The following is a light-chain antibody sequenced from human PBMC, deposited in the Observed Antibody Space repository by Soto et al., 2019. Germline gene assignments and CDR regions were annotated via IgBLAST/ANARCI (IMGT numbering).Light chain of an antibody. CDR1: SSDVGSYNY. CDR3: SSYSSSSTV. CDR2: EVS. V-gene: IGLV2-14*01. Sequence: QSVLTQPASVSGSPGQSITISCTGTSSDVGSYNYVSWYQQYPGKVPKLMIYEVSTRPSGVSSRFSGSKSGNTASLTISGLQAEDEADYYCSSYSSSSTVFGTGTKVTVL. J-gene: IGLJ1*01.